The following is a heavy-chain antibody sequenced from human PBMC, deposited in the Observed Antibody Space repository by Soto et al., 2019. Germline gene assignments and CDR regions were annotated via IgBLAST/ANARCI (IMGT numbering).Heavy chain of an antibody. CDR3: ARDLYSSWFDP. D-gene: IGHD2-8*01. CDR2: IYYSGST. J-gene: IGHJ5*02. Sequence: PSETLSLTCTVSGGSISSSSYYWGWIRQPPGKGLEWIGSIYYSGSTYYNPSLKSRVTISVDTSKNQFSLKLSSVTAAVTAVYYCARDLYSSWFDPWGQGTLVTVSS. CDR1: GGSISSSSYY. V-gene: IGHV4-39*02.